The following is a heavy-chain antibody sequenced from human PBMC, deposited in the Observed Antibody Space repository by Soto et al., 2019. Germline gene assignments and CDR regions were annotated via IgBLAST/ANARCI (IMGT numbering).Heavy chain of an antibody. CDR1: GYTFTSYD. V-gene: IGHV1-8*01. CDR3: ARGRLLWFEELLWDDY. Sequence: ASVKVSCKASGYTFTSYDINWVRQATGQGLEWMVWMNPNSGNKGYAQKFQGRVNMTRNTSISKAYMELSSLRSEDTAVYYCARGRLLWFEELLWDDYWSQGTLVTVSS. J-gene: IGHJ4*02. CDR2: MNPNSGNK. D-gene: IGHD3-10*01.